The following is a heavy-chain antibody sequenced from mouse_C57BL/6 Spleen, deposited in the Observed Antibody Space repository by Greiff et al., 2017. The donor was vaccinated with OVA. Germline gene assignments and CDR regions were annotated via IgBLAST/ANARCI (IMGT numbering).Heavy chain of an antibody. J-gene: IGHJ1*03. V-gene: IGHV6-3*01. D-gene: IGHD2-4*01. CDR2: IRLKSDNYAT. CDR3: TGGIYYDYDGDWYFDV. CDR1: GFTFSNYW. Sequence: EVKVEESGGGLVQPGGSMKLSCVASGFTFSNYWMNWVRQSPEKGLEWVAQIRLKSDNYATHYAESVKGRFTISRDDSKSSVYLQMNNLRAEDTGIYYCTGGIYYDYDGDWYFDVWGTGTTVTVSS.